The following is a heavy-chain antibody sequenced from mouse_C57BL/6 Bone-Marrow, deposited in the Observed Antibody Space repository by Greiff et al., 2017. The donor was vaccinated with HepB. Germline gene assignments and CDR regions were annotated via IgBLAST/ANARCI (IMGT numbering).Heavy chain of an antibody. CDR3: ARGDDGYRNFDY. J-gene: IGHJ2*01. V-gene: IGHV1-81*01. D-gene: IGHD2-3*01. CDR1: GYTFTSYG. CDR2: IYPRSGNT. Sequence: QVQLQQSGAELARPGASVKLSCKASGYTFTSYGISWVKQRTGQGLEWIGEIYPRSGNTYYNEKFKGKATLTADKSSSTAYMELRSLTSEDAAVYFCARGDDGYRNFDYWGQGTTLTVSS.